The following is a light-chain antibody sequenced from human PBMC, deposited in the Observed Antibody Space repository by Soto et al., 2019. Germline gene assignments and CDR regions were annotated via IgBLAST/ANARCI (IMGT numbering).Light chain of an antibody. Sequence: LMTPSPATLSLSPGEVATLSCRASQTVKTNLDWYQHKPGQAPRLLIYGASTRATGVPDRFSGSGSGTEFTLTISSLQSEDFATYYCQQSYSSTQTFGQGTKVDIK. CDR2: GAS. CDR3: QQSYSSTQT. J-gene: IGKJ1*01. CDR1: QTVKTN. V-gene: IGKV3-15*01.